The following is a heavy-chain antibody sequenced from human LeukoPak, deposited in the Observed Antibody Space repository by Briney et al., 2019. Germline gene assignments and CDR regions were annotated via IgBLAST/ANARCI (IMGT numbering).Heavy chain of an antibody. J-gene: IGHJ5*02. D-gene: IGHD6-13*01. CDR1: GFTFSSYG. CDR2: LSYDGSNK. Sequence: GGSLRLSCAASGFTFSSYGMHWVRQAPGKGLEWVAVLSYDGSNKYYADSVKGRFTISRDNSKNTLYLQMNSLRAEDTAVYYCAKEHEYSSSWFDPWGQGTLVTVSS. V-gene: IGHV3-30*18. CDR3: AKEHEYSSSWFDP.